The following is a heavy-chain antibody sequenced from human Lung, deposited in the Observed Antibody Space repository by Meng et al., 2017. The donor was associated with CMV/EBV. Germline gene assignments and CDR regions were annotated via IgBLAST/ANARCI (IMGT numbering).Heavy chain of an antibody. CDR2: ISAYNGNT. CDR3: ARNRYCSSTSCYFDY. D-gene: IGHD2-2*01. V-gene: IGHV1-18*01. J-gene: IGHJ4*02. Sequence: ASVKVSCKASGYTFTSYGISWVRQVPGQGLEWMGWISAYNGNTNYAQKLQGRVTMTTDTSTSTAYMELRSLRSDDTAVYYCARNRYCSSTSCYFDYWGQGTLVTVSS. CDR1: GYTFTSYG.